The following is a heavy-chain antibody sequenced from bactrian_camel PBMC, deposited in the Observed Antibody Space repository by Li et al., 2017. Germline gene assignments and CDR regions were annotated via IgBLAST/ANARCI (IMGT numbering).Heavy chain of an antibody. CDR3: ALDFISPFSGMGSCSRKNEYSY. Sequence: VQLVESGGGSVQAGGSLKLSCAASLYTHKDNCIGWFRQAPGKEREGVAGIYGSTGSTYYADSVKGRFTISQVRNTWTLQMASLKPEDTAMYYCALDFISPFSGMGSCSRKNEYSYWGQGTQVTV. J-gene: IGHJ4*01. CDR2: IYGSTGST. V-gene: IGHV3S66*01. D-gene: IGHD1*01. CDR1: LYTHKDNC.